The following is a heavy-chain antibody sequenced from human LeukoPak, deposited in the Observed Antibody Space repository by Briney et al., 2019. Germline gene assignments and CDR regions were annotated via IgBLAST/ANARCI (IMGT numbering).Heavy chain of an antibody. D-gene: IGHD3-22*01. CDR2: IWYDGSNK. CDR1: GFTFSSYG. Sequence: GGSLRLSCAASGFTFSSYGMHWVRQAPGKGLEWVAVIWYDGSNKYYADSVKGRFTISRDNSKNTLYLQMNSLRAEDTAVYHCARDFYDSSGYSAPGDYWGQGTLVTVSS. J-gene: IGHJ4*02. CDR3: ARDFYDSSGYSAPGDY. V-gene: IGHV3-33*01.